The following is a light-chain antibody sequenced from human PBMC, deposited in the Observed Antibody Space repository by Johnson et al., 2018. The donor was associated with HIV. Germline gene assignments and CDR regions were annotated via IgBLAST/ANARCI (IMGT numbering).Light chain of an antibody. CDR1: SSNIGNNY. V-gene: IGLV1-51*02. CDR2: ENN. J-gene: IGLJ1*01. CDR3: GTWDSSLSAGCYV. Sequence: QSVLTQPPSVSAAPGQKVTISCSGSSSNIGNNYVSWYQQLPGTAPKLLIYENNKRPSGIPDRFSGSKSGTPATLGITGLQTGDEADYYCGTWDSSLSAGCYVFGTGTKVIVL.